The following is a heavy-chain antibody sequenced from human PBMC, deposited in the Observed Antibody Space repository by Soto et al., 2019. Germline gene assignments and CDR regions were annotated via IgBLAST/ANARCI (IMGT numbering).Heavy chain of an antibody. CDR3: ARGLITNDYGDDRLSAY. Sequence: QVQLVQSGAEVKKPGSSVKVSCKASGGTFSSYAISWVRQAPGQGLEWMGGIIPIFGTANYAQKFQGRVTITADGSTSTAYMELSSLRSEDTDVYYCARGLITNDYGDDRLSAYWGQGTLVTVSS. CDR1: GGTFSSYA. J-gene: IGHJ4*02. V-gene: IGHV1-69*01. D-gene: IGHD4-17*01. CDR2: IIPIFGTA.